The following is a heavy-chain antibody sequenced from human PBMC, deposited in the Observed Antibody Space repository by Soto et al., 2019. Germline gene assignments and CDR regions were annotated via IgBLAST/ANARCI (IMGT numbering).Heavy chain of an antibody. D-gene: IGHD3-9*01. CDR1: GFTFSSYG. CDR2: ISYDGSNK. J-gene: IGHJ4*02. CDR3: AKGDILTGITPPDY. Sequence: PGGSLRLSCAASGFTFSSYGMHWVRQAPGKGLEWVAVISYDGSNKYYADSVKGRFTISRDNSKNTLYLQMNSLRAEDTAVYYCAKGDILTGITPPDYWGQGTLVTVSS. V-gene: IGHV3-30*18.